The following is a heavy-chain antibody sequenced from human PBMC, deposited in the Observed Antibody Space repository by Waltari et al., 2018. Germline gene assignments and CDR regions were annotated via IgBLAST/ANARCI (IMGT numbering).Heavy chain of an antibody. CDR3: AREGGFTIFGVVQGKYFDL. V-gene: IGHV1-69*05. J-gene: IGHJ2*01. CDR2: IIPIFGTA. D-gene: IGHD3-3*01. Sequence: QVQLVQSGAEVKKPGSSVKVSCKASGGTFSSYAISWVRQAPGQGLEWMGGIIPIFGTANYAQKFQGRVTITTDESTSTDYMELSSLRSEDTAVYYCAREGGFTIFGVVQGKYFDLWGRGTLVTVSS. CDR1: GGTFSSYA.